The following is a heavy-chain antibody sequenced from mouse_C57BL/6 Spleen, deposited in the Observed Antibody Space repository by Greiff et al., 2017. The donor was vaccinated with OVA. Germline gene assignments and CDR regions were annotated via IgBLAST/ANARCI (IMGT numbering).Heavy chain of an antibody. CDR1: GYSITSGYY. V-gene: IGHV3-6*01. J-gene: IGHJ4*01. CDR3: ARDFYYYGSSYAMDY. CDR2: ISYDGSN. D-gene: IGHD1-1*01. Sequence: EVQLQQSGPGLVKPSQSLSLTCSVTGYSITSGYYWNWIRQFPGNKLEWMGYISYDGSNNYNPSLKNRISITRDTSKNQFFLKLNSVTTEDTATYYCARDFYYYGSSYAMDYWGQGTSVTVSS.